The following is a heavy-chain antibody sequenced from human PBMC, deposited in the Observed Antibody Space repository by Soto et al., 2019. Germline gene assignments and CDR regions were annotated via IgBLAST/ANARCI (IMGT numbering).Heavy chain of an antibody. D-gene: IGHD3-9*01. CDR3: AAQWHDILTGLDY. V-gene: IGHV4-30-4*01. CDR2: IYYSGST. CDR1: GGSISSGDYY. J-gene: IGHJ4*02. Sequence: SETLSLTCTVSGGSISSGDYYWSWIRQPPGKGLEWIGYIYYSGSTYYNPSLKSRVTISVDTSKNQFSLKLSSVTAADTAVYYCAAQWHDILTGLDYWGQGTLVTVSS.